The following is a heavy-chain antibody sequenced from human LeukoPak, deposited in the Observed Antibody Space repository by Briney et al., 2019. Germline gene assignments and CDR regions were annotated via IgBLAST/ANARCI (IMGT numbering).Heavy chain of an antibody. CDR2: ISAYNGNT. Sequence: GASVKVSCKASGYTFTSYGISWVRQAPGQGLEWMGWISAYNGNTNYAQKLQGRATMTTDTSTSTAYMELRSLRSDDTAVYYCARDHSSSWYPGNWFDPWGQGTLVTVSS. D-gene: IGHD6-13*01. J-gene: IGHJ5*02. CDR3: ARDHSSSWYPGNWFDP. V-gene: IGHV1-18*01. CDR1: GYTFTSYG.